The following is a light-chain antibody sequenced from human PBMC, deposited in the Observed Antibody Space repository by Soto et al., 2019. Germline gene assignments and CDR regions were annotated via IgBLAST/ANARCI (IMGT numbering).Light chain of an antibody. CDR2: EGS. J-gene: IGLJ1*01. Sequence: QSVLTQPASVSGSPGHSITISCTGTSSDVGSYNFVSWYQQHPGKAPKLMIYEGSQRPSGVPNRFSGSKSGNTASLTVSGLQAEDEADYYCCSYAGSGTFVFGTGTKVTVL. CDR3: CSYAGSGTFV. CDR1: SSDVGSYNF. V-gene: IGLV2-23*03.